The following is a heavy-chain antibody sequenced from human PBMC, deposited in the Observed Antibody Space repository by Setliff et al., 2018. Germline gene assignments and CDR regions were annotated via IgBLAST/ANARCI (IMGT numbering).Heavy chain of an antibody. CDR3: ARDGIAARPGADY. Sequence: GASVKVSCKASGYTFTSYAMHWVRQAPGQRLEWMGWTNAGNGNTKYSQKFQGRVTITRDTSASTAYMELSSLRSEDTAVYYCARDGIAARPGADYWGQGTLVTVSS. CDR2: TNAGNGNT. V-gene: IGHV1-3*01. J-gene: IGHJ4*02. CDR1: GYTFTSYA. D-gene: IGHD6-6*01.